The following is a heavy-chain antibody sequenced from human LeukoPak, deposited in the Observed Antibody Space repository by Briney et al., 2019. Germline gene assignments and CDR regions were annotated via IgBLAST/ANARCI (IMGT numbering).Heavy chain of an antibody. Sequence: PGGSLRLSCAASGFRVSSKYMSWVRQAPGKGLEWVSSIHSGGHTDFADSVKGRFTLSRDTSNNTLYLQMNSLRVEDTAVYYCARAPPPGRSGYDWILDYWGQGTLVTVSS. CDR2: IHSGGHT. V-gene: IGHV3-53*01. CDR3: ARAPPPGRSGYDWILDY. CDR1: GFRVSSKY. D-gene: IGHD5-12*01. J-gene: IGHJ4*02.